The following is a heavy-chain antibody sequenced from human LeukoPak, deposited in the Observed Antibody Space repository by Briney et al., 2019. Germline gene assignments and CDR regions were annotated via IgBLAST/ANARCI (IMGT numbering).Heavy chain of an antibody. CDR2: ISYDGSNK. CDR1: GFTFSSYA. J-gene: IGHJ6*04. V-gene: IGHV3-30*04. Sequence: GGSPRLSCAASGFTFSSYAMHWVRQAPGKGLEWVAVISYDGSNKYYADSVKGRFTISRDNSKNTLYLQMNSLRAEDTAVYYCARAFGGVLYYYGMDVWGKGTTVTVSS. CDR3: ARAFGGVLYYYGMDV. D-gene: IGHD3-16*01.